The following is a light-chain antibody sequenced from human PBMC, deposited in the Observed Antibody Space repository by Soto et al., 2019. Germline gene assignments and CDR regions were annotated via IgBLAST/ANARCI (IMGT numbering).Light chain of an antibody. Sequence: QSALTQPRSVSGSPGQSVTISCTGTSSDAGGYNFVSWYLQHPGKAPKLMIYDVSKRPSGVPDRFSGSKSGNTASLTISGLQAEDDADYYCCSYAGSYTWVFGTGTKLTVL. CDR1: SSDAGGYNF. J-gene: IGLJ1*01. CDR2: DVS. CDR3: CSYAGSYTWV. V-gene: IGLV2-11*01.